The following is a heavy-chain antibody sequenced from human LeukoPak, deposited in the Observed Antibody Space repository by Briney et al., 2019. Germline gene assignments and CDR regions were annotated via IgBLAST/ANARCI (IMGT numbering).Heavy chain of an antibody. Sequence: SETLSLTCTVSGGSISSYYWSWIRQPPGKGLEWIGCIYYSGSTNYNPSLKSRVTISVDTSKNQFSLKLSSVTAADTAVYYCARALALGQLLFDYWGQGTLVTVSS. CDR2: IYYSGST. CDR3: ARALALGQLLFDY. V-gene: IGHV4-59*01. J-gene: IGHJ4*02. CDR1: GGSISSYY. D-gene: IGHD1-26*01.